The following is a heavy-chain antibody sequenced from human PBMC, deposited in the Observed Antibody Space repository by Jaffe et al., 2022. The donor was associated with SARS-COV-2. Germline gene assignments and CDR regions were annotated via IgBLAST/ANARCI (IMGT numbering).Heavy chain of an antibody. D-gene: IGHD3-16*02. CDR3: ARVRSHYDYVWGSYRPEWFLDY. CDR1: GGSISSGGYY. CDR2: IYYSGST. Sequence: QVQLQESGPGLVKPSQTLSLTCTVSGGSISSGGYYWSWIRQHPGKGLEWIGYIYYSGSTYYNPSLKSRVTISVDTSKNQFSLKLSSVTAADTAVYYCARVRSHYDYVWGSYRPEWFLDYWGQGTLVTVSS. J-gene: IGHJ4*02. V-gene: IGHV4-31*03.